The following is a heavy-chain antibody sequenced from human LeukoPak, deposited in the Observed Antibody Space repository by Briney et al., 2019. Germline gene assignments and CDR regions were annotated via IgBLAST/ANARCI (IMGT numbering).Heavy chain of an antibody. CDR1: GGTFSSYA. Sequence: ASVKVSCKASGGTFSSYAISWVRQAPGQGLEWMGIINPSGGSTSYAQKFQGRVTMTRDTSTSTVYMELSSLRSEDTAVYYCARGALAAAGRGNFDYWGQGTLVTVSS. CDR2: INPSGGST. J-gene: IGHJ4*02. CDR3: ARGALAAAGRGNFDY. V-gene: IGHV1-46*01. D-gene: IGHD6-13*01.